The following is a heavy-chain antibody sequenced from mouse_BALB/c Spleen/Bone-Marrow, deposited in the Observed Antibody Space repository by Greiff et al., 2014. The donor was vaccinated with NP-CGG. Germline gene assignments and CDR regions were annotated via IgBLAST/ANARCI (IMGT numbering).Heavy chain of an antibody. J-gene: IGHJ2*01. CDR2: INPYNDGS. D-gene: IGHD1-2*01. Sequence: VQLKESGPELVKPGASVKMSCKASGYTFTSYVMHWVKQKPGQGLEWIGYINPYNDGSKYNEKFKSKATLTSDKSSSTAYMELSSLTSEDSAVYYCARYYYGYYFDYWGQGTTLTVSS. CDR1: GYTFTSYV. V-gene: IGHV1-14*01. CDR3: ARYYYGYYFDY.